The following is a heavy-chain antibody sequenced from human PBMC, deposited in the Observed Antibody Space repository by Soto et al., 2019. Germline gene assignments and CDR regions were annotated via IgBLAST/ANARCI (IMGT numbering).Heavy chain of an antibody. CDR3: ASLLGDFWSGYYDY. D-gene: IGHD3-3*01. Sequence: GGSLRLSCAASGFTFSSYWMHWVRQAPGKGLVWVSRINSDGSSTSYADSVKGRFTISRANAKNTLYLQMNSLRAEAAAVYYCASLLGDFWSGYYDYWGQGTLVTVSS. CDR2: INSDGSST. CDR1: GFTFSSYW. J-gene: IGHJ4*02. V-gene: IGHV3-74*01.